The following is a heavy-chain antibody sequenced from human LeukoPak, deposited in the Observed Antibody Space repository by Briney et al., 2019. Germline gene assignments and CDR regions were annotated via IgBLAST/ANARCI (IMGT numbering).Heavy chain of an antibody. CDR3: AKDSGYYDSSGYYRGNYFDY. V-gene: IGHV3-23*01. J-gene: IGHJ4*02. Sequence: GGSLRLSCAASGFTFSSYGMRWVRPAPGKGLEWVSAISGSGGSTYYADSVKGRFTISRDNSKNTLYLQMNSLRAEDTAVYYCAKDSGYYDSSGYYRGNYFDYWGQGTLVTVSS. D-gene: IGHD3-22*01. CDR1: GFTFSSYG. CDR2: ISGSGGST.